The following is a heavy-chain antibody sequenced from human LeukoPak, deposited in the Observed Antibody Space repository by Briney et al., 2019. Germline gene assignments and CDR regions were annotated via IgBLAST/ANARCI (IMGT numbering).Heavy chain of an antibody. CDR1: GFTFSNYF. V-gene: IGHV3-30-3*01. Sequence: GGSLRLSCTASGFTFSNYFMHWVRQAPGRGLEWVAVISFDGNRQYYADSVKGRFTIARDTSRSTVFLQMNSLRVDDTALYYCVRDKLSGTRYSGSYFFDYWGQGTLVTVSS. CDR3: VRDKLSGTRYSGSYFFDY. D-gene: IGHD1-26*01. CDR2: ISFDGNRQ. J-gene: IGHJ4*02.